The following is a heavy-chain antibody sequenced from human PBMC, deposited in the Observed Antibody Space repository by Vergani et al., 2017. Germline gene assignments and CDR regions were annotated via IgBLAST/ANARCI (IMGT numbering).Heavy chain of an antibody. CDR3: AKGQHGYSYGYFDY. Sequence: EVQLVESGGGLVQPGRSLRLSCAASGFTFDDYAMHWVRQAPGKGLEWVSGFSWNSGSIGYADSVKGRFTISRDNAKNSLYLQMNSLKPEDTAFYYCAKGQHGYSYGYFDYWGQGTLVTVSS. J-gene: IGHJ4*02. CDR2: FSWNSGSI. D-gene: IGHD5-18*01. CDR1: GFTFDDYA. V-gene: IGHV3-9*01.